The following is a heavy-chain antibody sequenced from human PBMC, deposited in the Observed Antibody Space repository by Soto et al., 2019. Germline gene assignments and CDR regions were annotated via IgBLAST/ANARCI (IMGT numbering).Heavy chain of an antibody. Sequence: QVQLVESGGGVVQPGRSLILSCAASGFTFSSYAMHWVRQAPGKGLEWVAVISYDGSNKYYADSVKGRFTISRDNSKNTLYLQMNSLRAEDTAVYYCAREVNSARGDYFDYWGQGTLVTVSS. CDR2: ISYDGSNK. CDR3: AREVNSARGDYFDY. V-gene: IGHV3-30-3*01. D-gene: IGHD1-26*01. J-gene: IGHJ4*02. CDR1: GFTFSSYA.